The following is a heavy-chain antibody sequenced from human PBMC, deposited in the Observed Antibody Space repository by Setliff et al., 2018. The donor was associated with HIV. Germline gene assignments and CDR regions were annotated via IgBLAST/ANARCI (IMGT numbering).Heavy chain of an antibody. Sequence: PGGSLRLSCAASGFTFSNAWMSWVRQAPGKGLEWVGRIKSKTNGGTTYYAAPVEGRFTISRDDSKNTLSLQMNSLKTEDTAIYYCTTDLGSGRFSWNNNWGQGTLVTVSS. J-gene: IGHJ4*02. V-gene: IGHV3-15*01. CDR2: IKSKTNGGTT. CDR3: TTDLGSGRFSWNNN. CDR1: GFTFSNAW. D-gene: IGHD1-26*01.